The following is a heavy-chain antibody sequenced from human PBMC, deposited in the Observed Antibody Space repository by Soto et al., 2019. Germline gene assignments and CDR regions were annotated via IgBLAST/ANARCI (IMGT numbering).Heavy chain of an antibody. J-gene: IGHJ4*02. V-gene: IGHV3-30*18. D-gene: IGHD6-25*01. CDR1: GFTFATSG. CDR2: ISYHGSNK. CDR3: AKGRLSGYAEPIDY. Sequence: QVQLVESGGGVVQPGRSLRLSCAASGFTFATSGMHWVRQAPGKGLEWVAVISYHGSNKYYADSVKGRFTISRDNSNNTVYLQMSSLRPEDTAVFYCAKGRLSGYAEPIDYWGQGTLVTVSS.